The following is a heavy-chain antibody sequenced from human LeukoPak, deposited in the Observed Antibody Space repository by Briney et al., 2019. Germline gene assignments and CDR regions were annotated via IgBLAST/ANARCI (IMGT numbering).Heavy chain of an antibody. CDR3: TRTTQEGMDV. V-gene: IGHV3-73*01. J-gene: IGHJ6*02. Sequence: PGGSLRLSCVASGLIFSDSAIHWVRQASGKGLEWVGRIRSKANNYATAYAASVKGMFTISGDDSKNTAYLQMNSLKTEDTAVYYCTRTTQEGMDVWGQGTTVTVSS. CDR2: IRSKANNYAT. D-gene: IGHD4-11*01. CDR1: GLIFSDSA.